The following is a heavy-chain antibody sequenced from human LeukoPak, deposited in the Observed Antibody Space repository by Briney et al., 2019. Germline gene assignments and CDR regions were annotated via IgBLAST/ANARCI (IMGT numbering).Heavy chain of an antibody. CDR1: GFTFSAYG. D-gene: IGHD1-26*01. CDR3: SKDHKWEFDYDYYGVDV. Sequence: GGSLRLSCVGSGFTFSAYGMRWVRQAPGKGLEWVAVISYDGSNKYYADSVKGRFTISRDNSKNTLYLQMTSLRAEDTAVYSCSKDHKWEFDYDYYGVDVWGQGTTVTVSS. CDR2: ISYDGSNK. J-gene: IGHJ6*02. V-gene: IGHV3-30*18.